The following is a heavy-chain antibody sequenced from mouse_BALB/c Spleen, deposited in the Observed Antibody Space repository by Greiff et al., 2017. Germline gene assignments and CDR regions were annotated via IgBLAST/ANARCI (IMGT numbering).Heavy chain of an antibody. J-gene: IGHJ4*01. V-gene: IGHV5-12-1*01. CDR2: ISSGGGCT. D-gene: IGHD1-2*01. CDR1: GFAFSSYD. CDR3: ERQGYGYDAMDY. Sequence: EVLLVESGGGLVKPGGSLKLSCAASGFAFSSYDMSWVRQTPEKRLEWVAYISSGGGCTYYPDTVKGRFTISRDNAKNTLYLQMSSLKSEDTAMYSCERQGYGYDAMDYWGQGTSVTVSS.